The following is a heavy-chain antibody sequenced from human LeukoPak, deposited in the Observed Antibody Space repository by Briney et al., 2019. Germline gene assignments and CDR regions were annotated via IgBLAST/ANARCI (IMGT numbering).Heavy chain of an antibody. CDR1: GFTFSSYT. Sequence: GGSLRLSCAGSGFTFSSYTMNWVRQAPGKGLEWVSSISSGGSNIYYADSVTGRFTISRDNGKRSLYLQMDSLRVEDTAVYYCTRIGCAGGNCPKSVRALGGYWGQGVLVTVSS. CDR3: TRIGCAGGNCPKSVRALGGY. J-gene: IGHJ4*02. D-gene: IGHD2-21*01. V-gene: IGHV3-21*01. CDR2: ISSGGSNI.